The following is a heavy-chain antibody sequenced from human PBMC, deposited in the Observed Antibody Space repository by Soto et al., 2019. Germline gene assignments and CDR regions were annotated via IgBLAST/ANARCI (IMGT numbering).Heavy chain of an antibody. CDR2: INSDGSST. CDR1: GFTFSSYW. Sequence: EVQLVESGGGLVQPGGSLRLSCAASGFTFSSYWMHWVRQVPGKGLVWVSRINSDGSSTTYAESVKGRFTISRDNAKNTLYLQMNSLRAEDRAVYYCARVRYFDWVFDYWGQGTLVTVSS. J-gene: IGHJ4*02. CDR3: ARVRYFDWVFDY. V-gene: IGHV3-74*01. D-gene: IGHD3-9*01.